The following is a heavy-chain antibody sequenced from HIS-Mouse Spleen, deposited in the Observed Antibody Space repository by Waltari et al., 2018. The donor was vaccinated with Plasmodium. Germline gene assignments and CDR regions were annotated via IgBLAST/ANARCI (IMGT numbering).Heavy chain of an antibody. CDR1: GFTFSSYW. CDR2: IKQDGSEK. J-gene: IGHJ2*01. D-gene: IGHD6-13*01. CDR3: ASSWYWYFDL. V-gene: IGHV3-7*01. Sequence: EVQLVESGGGLVQPGGSLRLSWGASGFTFSSYWMSWVRQAPGKGLEWVANIKQDGSEKYYVDSVKGRFTISRDNAKNSLYLQMNSLRAEDTAVYYCASSWYWYFDLWGRGTLVTVSS.